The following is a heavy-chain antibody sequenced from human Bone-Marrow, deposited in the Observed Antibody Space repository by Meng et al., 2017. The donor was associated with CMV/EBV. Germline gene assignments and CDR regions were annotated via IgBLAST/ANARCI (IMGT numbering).Heavy chain of an antibody. CDR1: GGTFSSYA. CDR2: IIPIFGTA. CDR3: ARQEPYSSCWSPSFYYYYGMDV. J-gene: IGHJ6*02. D-gene: IGHD6-19*01. V-gene: IGHV1-69*05. Sequence: SVKVSCKASGGTFSSYAISWVRQAPGQGLEWMGGIIPIFGTANYAQKFQGRVTITTDESASTAYMELSSLRSEDTAVYYCARQEPYSSCWSPSFYYYYGMDVWGQGTTVTVSS.